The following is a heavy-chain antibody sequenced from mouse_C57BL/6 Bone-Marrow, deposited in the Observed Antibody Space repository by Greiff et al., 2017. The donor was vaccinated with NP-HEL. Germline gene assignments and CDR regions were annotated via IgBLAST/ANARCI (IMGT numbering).Heavy chain of an antibody. CDR3: AREGSRYYFDY. J-gene: IGHJ2*01. CDR1: GYTFTDYY. D-gene: IGHD1-1*01. Sequence: VQLQQSGAELVRPGASVKLSCKASGYTFTDYYINWVKQRPGQGLEWIARIYPGSGNTYYNEKFKGKATLTAEKSSSTAYMQLSSLTSEDSAVYFCAREGSRYYFDYWGQGTTLTVSS. CDR2: IYPGSGNT. V-gene: IGHV1-76*01.